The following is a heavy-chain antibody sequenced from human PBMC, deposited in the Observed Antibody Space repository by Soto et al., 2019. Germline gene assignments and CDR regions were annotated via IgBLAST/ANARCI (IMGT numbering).Heavy chain of an antibody. CDR1: GYTLTGYY. Sequence: QVQLVQSGAEVKKPGASVKVSCKASGYTLTGYYMHWVRQAPGQGLEWMGWINPNSGGTNYAQKVQGRVTMTRDTSISTAYMELSRLRSDDTAVYYCARVDYYYGMDVWGQGTTVTVSS. V-gene: IGHV1-2*02. CDR2: INPNSGGT. CDR3: ARVDYYYGMDV. J-gene: IGHJ6*02.